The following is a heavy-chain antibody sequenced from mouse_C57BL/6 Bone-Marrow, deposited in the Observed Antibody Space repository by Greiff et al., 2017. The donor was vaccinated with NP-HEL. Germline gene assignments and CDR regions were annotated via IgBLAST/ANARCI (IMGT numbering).Heavy chain of an antibody. CDR1: GYTFTSYW. Sequence: QVQLQQPGAELVRPGSSVKLSCKASGYTFTSYWMHWVKQRPIQGLEWIGNIDPSDSETHYNQKFKDKATLTVDKSSSTAYMQLSSLTSEDSAVYYCARLPNYYGSSYEGCWGQGTTLTVSS. CDR3: ARLPNYYGSSYEGC. V-gene: IGHV1-52*01. D-gene: IGHD1-1*01. J-gene: IGHJ2*01. CDR2: IDPSDSET.